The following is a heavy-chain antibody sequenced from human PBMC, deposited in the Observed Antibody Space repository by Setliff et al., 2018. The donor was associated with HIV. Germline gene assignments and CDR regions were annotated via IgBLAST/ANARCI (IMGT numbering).Heavy chain of an antibody. CDR1: GGSISSGSYY. D-gene: IGHD3-10*01. CDR2: IYTSGST. V-gene: IGHV4-61*09. Sequence: LTCTVSGGSISSGSYYWSWIRQPAGKGLEWIGHIYTSGSTNYNPSLKSRVTISVDASKNQFSLKLSSVTAADTAGYYCARERSALLWKNWFDPWGQGTLVTV. J-gene: IGHJ5*02. CDR3: ARERSALLWKNWFDP.